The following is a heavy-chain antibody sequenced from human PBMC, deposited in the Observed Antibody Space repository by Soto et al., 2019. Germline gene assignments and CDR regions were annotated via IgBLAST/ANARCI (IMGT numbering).Heavy chain of an antibody. V-gene: IGHV1-69*01. CDR3: ARYEDGGVVARGGYFDY. D-gene: IGHD2-15*01. CDR1: GGTFSSYA. Sequence: QVQLVQSGAEVKKPGSSVKVSCKASGGTFSSYAISWVRQAPGQGLEWMGGIIPIFGTANYAQKFQGRVTITADESTRTAYMERGSVRAEDTAVYYCARYEDGGVVARGGYFDYWGQGTLVTVSS. J-gene: IGHJ4*02. CDR2: IIPIFGTA.